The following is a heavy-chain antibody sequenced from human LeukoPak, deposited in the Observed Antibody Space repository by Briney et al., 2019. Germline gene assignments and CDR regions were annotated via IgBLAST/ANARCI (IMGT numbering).Heavy chain of an antibody. CDR2: IYYSGST. J-gene: IGHJ4*02. Sequence: ASETLSLTCTVSGGSISSYYWSWIRQPPGKGLEWIGYIYYSGSTNYNPSLKSRVTISVDTSKNQFSLKLSSVTAADTAVYYCARDDRGFWGQGTLVTVSS. CDR1: GGSISSYY. V-gene: IGHV4-59*01. CDR3: ARDDRGF.